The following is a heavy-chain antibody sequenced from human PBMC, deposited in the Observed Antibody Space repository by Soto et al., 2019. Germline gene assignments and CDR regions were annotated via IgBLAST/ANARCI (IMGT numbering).Heavy chain of an antibody. CDR2: INSDGSST. J-gene: IGHJ5*02. CDR3: ARVSTRSSGSYWKNWFDP. CDR1: GFTFSSYW. D-gene: IGHD3-10*01. V-gene: IGHV3-74*01. Sequence: PGGSLRLSCAASGFTFSSYWMHWVRQAPGKWLVWVSRINSDGSSTSYADSVKGRFTISRDNAKNTLYLQMNSLRAEDTAVYYCARVSTRSSGSYWKNWFDPWGQGTLVTVSS.